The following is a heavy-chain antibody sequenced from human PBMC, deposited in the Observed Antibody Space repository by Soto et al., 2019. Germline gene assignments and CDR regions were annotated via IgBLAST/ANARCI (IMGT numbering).Heavy chain of an antibody. CDR1: GDSVSSNSAA. CDR2: TYYRSKWYN. CDR3: ARDEGYGSSWYEGYFDY. J-gene: IGHJ4*02. D-gene: IGHD6-13*01. V-gene: IGHV6-1*01. Sequence: SQTLSLTCAISGDSVSSNSAAWNWIRQSPSRGLEWLGRTYYRSKWYNDYAVSVKSRITINPDTSKNQFSLQLNSVTPEDTAVYYCARDEGYGSSWYEGYFDYWGQGTLVTVSS.